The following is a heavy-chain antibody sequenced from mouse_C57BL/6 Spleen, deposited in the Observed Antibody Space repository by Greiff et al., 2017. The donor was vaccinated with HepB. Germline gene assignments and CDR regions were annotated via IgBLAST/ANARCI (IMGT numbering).Heavy chain of an antibody. V-gene: IGHV5-9-1*02. J-gene: IGHJ2*01. CDR1: GFTFSSYA. D-gene: IGHD4-1*01. CDR3: TRDSNWADY. Sequence: EVMLVESGEGLVKPGGSLKLSCAASGFTFSSYAMSWVRQTPEKRLEWVAYISSGGDYIYYADTVKGRFTLSRDNARNTLYLQMSSLKSEDTAMYYCTRDSNWADYWGQGTTLTVSS. CDR2: ISSGGDYI.